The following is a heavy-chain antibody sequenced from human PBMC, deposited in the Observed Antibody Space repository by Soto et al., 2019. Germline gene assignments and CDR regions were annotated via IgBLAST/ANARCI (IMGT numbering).Heavy chain of an antibody. D-gene: IGHD1-26*01. CDR3: ARGIGSYYDYYYGMDV. CDR2: ISSSGSTI. J-gene: IGHJ6*02. V-gene: IGHV3-11*01. CDR1: GFTFSDYY. Sequence: GGSLRLSCAASGFTFSDYYMSWIRQAPGKGLEWVSYISSSGSTIYYADSVKGRFTISRDNAKNSLYLQMNSLRAEDTAVYYCARGIGSYYDYYYGMDVWGQGTTVTVSS.